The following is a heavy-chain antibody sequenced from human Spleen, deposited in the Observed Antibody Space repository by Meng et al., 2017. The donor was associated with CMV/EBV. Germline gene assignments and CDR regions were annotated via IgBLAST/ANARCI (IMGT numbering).Heavy chain of an antibody. CDR1: GFTFSRYG. CDR3: AKPEHYGLDV. D-gene: IGHD1-14*01. Sequence: GESLKISCAATGFTFSRYGMHWVRQAPGKGLEWVAFTQFDGNSQFYSDSVRGRFTISRDNAKNSLYLQMNSLRAEDTAVYYCAKPEHYGLDVWGQGTTVTVSS. V-gene: IGHV3-30*02. CDR2: TQFDGNSQ. J-gene: IGHJ6*02.